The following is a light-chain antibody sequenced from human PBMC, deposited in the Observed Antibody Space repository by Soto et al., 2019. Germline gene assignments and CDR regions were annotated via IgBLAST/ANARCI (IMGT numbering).Light chain of an antibody. CDR2: AAS. V-gene: IGKV1-39*01. CDR1: QSISSY. Sequence: DIHIPKSSSSLSASVVDIVTITCLASQSISSYLHWYQQKPGRGPKLLIYAASSLQSGVPSRFSGSGSGRDFTLTISSLQPADVSTYVCQQSYSTPPDTFGQGTRVDIK. J-gene: IGKJ1*01. CDR3: QQSYSTPPDT.